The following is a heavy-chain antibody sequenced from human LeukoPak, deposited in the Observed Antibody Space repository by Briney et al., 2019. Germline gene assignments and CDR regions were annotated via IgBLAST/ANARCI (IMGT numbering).Heavy chain of an antibody. CDR3: ARRGRLLWFGR. V-gene: IGHV4-59*01. Sequence: SEALSLTCTVSGGSISSYYWSWIRQPPGKGLEWIGYIYYSGSTNYNPSLKSRVTISVDTSKNQFSLKLSSVTAADTAVYYCARRGRLLWFGRWGQGTLVTVSS. D-gene: IGHD1-26*01. CDR1: GGSISSYY. CDR2: IYYSGST. J-gene: IGHJ5*02.